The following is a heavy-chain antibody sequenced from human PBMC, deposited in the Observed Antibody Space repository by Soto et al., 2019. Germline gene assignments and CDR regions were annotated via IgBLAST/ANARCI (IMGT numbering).Heavy chain of an antibody. J-gene: IGHJ4*02. CDR1: GYTFTSYG. Sequence: QVQLVQSGAEVKEPGASVKVSCKAAGYTFTSYGFSWVRQAPGQGLEWMGWISTYNGDTHYAQNLQGRVTMTTDTSTSTAYMELRSLRSDDTAVYYCARSNGIAAAGPPFDYWGQGTLVTVSS. CDR2: ISTYNGDT. V-gene: IGHV1-18*01. CDR3: ARSNGIAAAGPPFDY. D-gene: IGHD6-13*01.